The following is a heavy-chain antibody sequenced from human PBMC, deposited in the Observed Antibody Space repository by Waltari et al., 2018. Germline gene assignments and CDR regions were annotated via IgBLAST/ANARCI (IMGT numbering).Heavy chain of an antibody. CDR3: ARDRGRGLYLDS. CDR2: IHGTGKT. D-gene: IGHD1-26*01. V-gene: IGHV4-4*02. Sequence: QLQLQQSGPGLVKPSEPLFLSCAVSGDSVSTNYWWSWVRQPPGKGLEWIGQIHGTGKTNYNPSLESRVTVSMDTSNNQFSLRVTSPTAADTAVYFCARDRGRGLYLDSWGQGTLVTVS. CDR1: GDSVSTNYW. J-gene: IGHJ4*02.